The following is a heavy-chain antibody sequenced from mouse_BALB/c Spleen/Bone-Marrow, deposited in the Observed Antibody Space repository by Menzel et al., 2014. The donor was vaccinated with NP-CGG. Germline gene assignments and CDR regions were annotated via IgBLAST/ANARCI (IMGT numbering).Heavy chain of an antibody. Sequence: EVQLQQSGPGLVKPSQSLSLTCTVTGYSITSDYAWNWIRQFPGNKLEWMGYISYSGSTSYSPSLKSRISITRDTSKNQFFLQFNSVTTEDTATYYCARSEGDYDSAMDYWGQGTSVTVSS. D-gene: IGHD2-4*01. J-gene: IGHJ4*01. V-gene: IGHV3-2*02. CDR2: ISYSGST. CDR1: GYSITSDYA. CDR3: ARSEGDYDSAMDY.